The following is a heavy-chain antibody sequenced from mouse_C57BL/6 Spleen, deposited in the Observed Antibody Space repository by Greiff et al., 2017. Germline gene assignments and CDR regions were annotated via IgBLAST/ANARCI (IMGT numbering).Heavy chain of an antibody. V-gene: IGHV1-82*01. CDR3: ANYYGRSYNWFAY. J-gene: IGHJ3*01. CDR1: GYAFSSSW. CDR2: IYPGDGDT. D-gene: IGHD1-1*01. Sequence: QVQLQQSGPELVKPGASVKISCKASGYAFSSSWMNWVKQRPGKGLEWIGRIYPGDGDTNYNGKFKGKATLTADKSSSTAYMQLSSLTSEDSAVYFCANYYGRSYNWFAYWGQGTLVTVSA.